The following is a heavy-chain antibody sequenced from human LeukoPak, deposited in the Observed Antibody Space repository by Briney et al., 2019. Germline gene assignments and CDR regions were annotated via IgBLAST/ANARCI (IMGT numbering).Heavy chain of an antibody. Sequence: ASVKVSCKTSGYTFTGYNLHWVRQAPGQGLEWMGWINPNSGGTNYAQKFQGRVTMTRDTSIGTAYMELSRLRSDDTAVYYCARAYYDSSGHYYLEYYFDYWGQGTLVTVSS. CDR1: GYTFTGYN. CDR2: INPNSGGT. J-gene: IGHJ4*02. D-gene: IGHD3-22*01. V-gene: IGHV1-2*02. CDR3: ARAYYDSSGHYYLEYYFDY.